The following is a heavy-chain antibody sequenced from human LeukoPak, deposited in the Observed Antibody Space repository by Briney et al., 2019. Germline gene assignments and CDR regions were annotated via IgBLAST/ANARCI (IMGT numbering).Heavy chain of an antibody. Sequence: PSETLSLTCAVYGGSLSGYYWSWIRQPPGKGLEWIGEINHSGSTNYNPSLKSRVTISVDTSKNQFSLKLSSVTAADTAVYYCARSSGYYDSSGHSFDYWGQGTLVTVSS. CDR1: GGSLSGYY. V-gene: IGHV4-34*01. D-gene: IGHD3-22*01. CDR3: ARSSGYYDSSGHSFDY. J-gene: IGHJ4*02. CDR2: INHSGST.